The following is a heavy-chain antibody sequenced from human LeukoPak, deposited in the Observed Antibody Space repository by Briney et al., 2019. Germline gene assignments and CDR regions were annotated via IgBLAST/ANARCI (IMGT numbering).Heavy chain of an antibody. CDR3: ARVYYDFWSATLGYYYYGMDV. Sequence: GASVKVSCKASGYIFTSYGFAWVRQAPGQGLEWMGWISALNGNTNYAQKFQGRVTMTTDTSTSTAYMELRSLTSDDTAMYYCARVYYDFWSATLGYYYYGMDVWGQGTTVTVSS. V-gene: IGHV1-18*01. J-gene: IGHJ6*02. CDR2: ISALNGNT. D-gene: IGHD3-3*01. CDR1: GYIFTSYG.